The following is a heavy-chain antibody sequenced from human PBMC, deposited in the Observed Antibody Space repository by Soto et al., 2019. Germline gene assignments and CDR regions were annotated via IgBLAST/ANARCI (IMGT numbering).Heavy chain of an antibody. CDR3: ARAEGVWYSPFDP. Sequence: GGSLRLSCAASGFTFSSYWMSWVRQAPGKGLEWVANIKQDGSEKYYVDSVKGRFTISRDNAKNSLYLQMNSLRAEDTAVYYCARAEGVWYSPFDPWGQGTLVTVSS. CDR1: GFTFSSYW. J-gene: IGHJ5*02. CDR2: IKQDGSEK. V-gene: IGHV3-7*03. D-gene: IGHD6-19*01.